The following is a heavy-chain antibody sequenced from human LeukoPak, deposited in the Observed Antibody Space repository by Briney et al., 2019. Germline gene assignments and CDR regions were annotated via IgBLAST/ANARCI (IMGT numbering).Heavy chain of an antibody. J-gene: IGHJ4*01. D-gene: IGHD6-6*01. CDR2: IYYSGST. CDR1: GGSISSHY. CDR3: ARCIAARGGCYFDY. Sequence: SETLSLTCTVSGGSISSHYWSWIRQPPGKGLEWIGYIYYSGSTNYNPSPKSRVTISVDTSKNQFSLKLSSVPAADTAVYYYARCIAARGGCYFDYWGHGTLVTVSS. V-gene: IGHV4-59*11.